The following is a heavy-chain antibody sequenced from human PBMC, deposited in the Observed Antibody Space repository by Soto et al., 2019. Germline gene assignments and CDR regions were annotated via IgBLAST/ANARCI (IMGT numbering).Heavy chain of an antibody. D-gene: IGHD6-19*01. Sequence: SETLSLTCTVSGGSISSYYLSWIRQPPGKGLEWIGYIYYSGSTNYNPSLKSRVTISVDTSKNQFSLKLSSVTAADTAVYYCARALEQWLVYFDYWGQGTLVTVYS. CDR1: GGSISSYY. V-gene: IGHV4-59*01. J-gene: IGHJ4*02. CDR2: IYYSGST. CDR3: ARALEQWLVYFDY.